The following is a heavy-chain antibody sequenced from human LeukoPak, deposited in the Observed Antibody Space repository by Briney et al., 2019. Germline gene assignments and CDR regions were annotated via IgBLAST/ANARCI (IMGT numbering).Heavy chain of an antibody. CDR2: ISATGGEI. CDR1: GFTFSRYV. Sequence: GGSLRLSCAASGFTFSRYVMNWVRQVPGRRPDWVSSISATGGEIFYADSVKGRFTISRDNSNKMVYLQMDSLRTDDTALYYCVRRDIYTTSSWGAFDLWGQGTLVTVSS. D-gene: IGHD6-6*01. CDR3: VRRDIYTTSSWGAFDL. V-gene: IGHV3-23*01. J-gene: IGHJ3*01.